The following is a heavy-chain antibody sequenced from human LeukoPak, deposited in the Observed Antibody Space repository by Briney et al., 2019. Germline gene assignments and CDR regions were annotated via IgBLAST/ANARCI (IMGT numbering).Heavy chain of an antibody. D-gene: IGHD4-11*01. CDR3: ARVRTVLDPSPCYFDY. J-gene: IGHJ4*02. CDR2: IKQDGSEK. V-gene: IGHV3-7*01. Sequence: GGSLRLSCAASAFNFSEYWMIWVRQAPGKGLEWVANIKQDGSEKYYVDSVKGRFTISRDNAKNTLYLQMNSLRAEDTAVYYCARVRTVLDPSPCYFDYWGQGTLVTVSS. CDR1: AFNFSEYW.